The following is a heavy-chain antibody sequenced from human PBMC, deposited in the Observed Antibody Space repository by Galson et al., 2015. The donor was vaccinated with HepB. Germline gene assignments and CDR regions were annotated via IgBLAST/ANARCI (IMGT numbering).Heavy chain of an antibody. D-gene: IGHD2-21*02. Sequence: SLRLSCAASGFTFRNYAMSWVRQAPGKGLEWVSGTIANDHTTYDADSVKGRFTISRDNSKNTLYLQMNSLRAEDSAVYYCAKDYADKLMTSETAALFEYWGQGALVTVSP. CDR3: AKDYADKLMTSETAALFEY. CDR1: GFTFRNYA. CDR2: TIANDHTT. V-gene: IGHV3-23*01. J-gene: IGHJ4*02.